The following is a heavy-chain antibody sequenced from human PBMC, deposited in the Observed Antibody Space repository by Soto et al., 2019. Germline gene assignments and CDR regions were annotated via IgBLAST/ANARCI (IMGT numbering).Heavy chain of an antibody. V-gene: IGHV1-18*01. Sequence: ASVKVSCKTSGYTFTRNGISWVRQAPGQGLEWMGWISPKSGNIKYAQKFQGRVIMTTDTSTSTAYMELRSLRSDDTAVYYCVKDRDSNSWPSRDVWGPGTTVTAP. CDR2: ISPKSGNI. CDR1: GYTFTRNG. CDR3: VKDRDSNSWPSRDV. D-gene: IGHD3-22*01. J-gene: IGHJ6*02.